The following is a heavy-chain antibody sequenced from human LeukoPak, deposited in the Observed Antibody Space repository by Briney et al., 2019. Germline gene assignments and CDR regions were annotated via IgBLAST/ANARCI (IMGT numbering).Heavy chain of an antibody. J-gene: IGHJ4*02. V-gene: IGHV3-21*01. Sequence: TGGSLRLSCAASGFTFSSYSMNWVRQAPGKGLEWVSSISSSSSYIYYADSVKGRFTISRDNAKNSVYLQMNSLRAEDTAVYYCAVSGMGYRRTSCYSHWGQGTLVTVSS. CDR3: AVSGMGYRRTSCYSH. CDR2: ISSSSSYI. CDR1: GFTFSSYS. D-gene: IGHD2-2*01.